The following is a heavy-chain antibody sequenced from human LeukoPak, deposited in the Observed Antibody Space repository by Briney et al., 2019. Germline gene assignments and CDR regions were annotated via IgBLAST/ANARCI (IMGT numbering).Heavy chain of an antibody. D-gene: IGHD6-19*01. Sequence: PSETLSLTCTVSGGSINSYYWSWIRQPPGKGLERIGYIYSSGSTTYNPSLKSRVTISVDRSKNQFSLKLSSVTAADTAVYYCAGEVAGGFRFDYWGQGTQVTVSS. J-gene: IGHJ4*02. CDR3: AGEVAGGFRFDY. CDR1: GGSINSYY. V-gene: IGHV4-59*08. CDR2: IYSSGST.